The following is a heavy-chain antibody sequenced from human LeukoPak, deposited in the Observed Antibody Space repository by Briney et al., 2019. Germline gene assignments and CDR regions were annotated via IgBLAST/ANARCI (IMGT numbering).Heavy chain of an antibody. D-gene: IGHD3-10*01. J-gene: IGHJ6*02. Sequence: PGGSLRLSCAASGFTVSSNYMSWVRQAPGKGLEWVSVIYSGGTTYYTESVKGRFTISRDNSKNTLYLQMYSLRAEDTAVYYCVRDGNRGYDMDVWGQGTAVTVSS. CDR1: GFTVSSNY. CDR3: VRDGNRGYDMDV. V-gene: IGHV3-53*01. CDR2: IYSGGTT.